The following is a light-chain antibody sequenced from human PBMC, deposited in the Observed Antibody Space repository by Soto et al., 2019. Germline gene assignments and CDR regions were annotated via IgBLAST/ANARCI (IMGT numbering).Light chain of an antibody. V-gene: IGKV3-11*01. J-gene: IGKJ5*01. Sequence: EIVLTQSPATLSLSPGERATLSCRASQSISSYLAWYKQKPGQAPRLLIYDASNRATGIPAKFSGSGSGTDFTHTISSLEPEDSAVYYCQQRGNWPITFGQGTRLEIK. CDR1: QSISSY. CDR3: QQRGNWPIT. CDR2: DAS.